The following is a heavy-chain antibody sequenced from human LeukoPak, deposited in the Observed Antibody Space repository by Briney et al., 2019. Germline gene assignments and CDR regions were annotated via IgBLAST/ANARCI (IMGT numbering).Heavy chain of an antibody. CDR3: ARPATSGTYYSAFDY. CDR2: INQSGNS. D-gene: IGHD3-22*01. J-gene: IGHJ4*02. V-gene: IGHV4-34*01. Sequence: SETLSLTCAVYGGSFSGYHWTWIRQSPGKGLEWIGEINQSGNSNYNPSLKSRVTISADMSKNQFSLTVTSVTAADTALYYCARPATSGTYYSAFDYWGQGTLVAVSS. CDR1: GGSFSGYH.